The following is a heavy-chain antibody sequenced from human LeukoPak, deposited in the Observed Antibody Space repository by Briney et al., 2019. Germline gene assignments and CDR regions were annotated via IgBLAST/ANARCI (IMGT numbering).Heavy chain of an antibody. J-gene: IGHJ6*02. V-gene: IGHV4-59*01. CDR3: ARRSGYGMDV. Sequence: SETLSLTCTVSGGSISSYYWSWIRQPPGKGLEWIGYIYYSGSTNYNPSLKSRVTISVDPSKSQFSLKLSSVTAADTAVYYCARRSGYGMDVWGQGTTVTVSS. D-gene: IGHD1-26*01. CDR1: GGSISSYY. CDR2: IYYSGST.